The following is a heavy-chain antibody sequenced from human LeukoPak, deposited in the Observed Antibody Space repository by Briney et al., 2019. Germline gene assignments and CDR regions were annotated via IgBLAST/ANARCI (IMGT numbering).Heavy chain of an antibody. V-gene: IGHV5-51*01. CDR2: IYPGDSDT. Sequence: GESLKISCKGSGYSFATYWIGWVRQMPGKGLELMGIIYPGDSDTRYSPSFQGQVTISADKSISTAYLQWSSLKASDTAMYYCARHEGVVRGVINYYYGMDVWGQGTTVTVSS. D-gene: IGHD3-10*01. CDR1: GYSFATYW. CDR3: ARHEGVVRGVINYYYGMDV. J-gene: IGHJ6*02.